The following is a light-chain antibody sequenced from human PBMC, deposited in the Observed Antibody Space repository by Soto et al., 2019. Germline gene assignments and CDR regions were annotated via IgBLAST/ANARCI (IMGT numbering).Light chain of an antibody. V-gene: IGKV3-11*01. Sequence: IVLTQSPASLSLSPGKRATIYCKASQSVTTYLAWYQQKPGQAPSLLXXDASDRATGIPARFSGSGSGTDFTLTISSLEPQDFAVYYCQQRSNWPPSITFGQGTRLEIK. CDR1: QSVTTY. CDR2: DAS. J-gene: IGKJ5*01. CDR3: QQRSNWPPSIT.